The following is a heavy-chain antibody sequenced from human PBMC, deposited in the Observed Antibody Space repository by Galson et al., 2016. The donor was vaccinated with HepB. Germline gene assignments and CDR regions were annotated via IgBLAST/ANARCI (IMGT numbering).Heavy chain of an antibody. CDR1: GFTFSRYW. J-gene: IGHJ4*02. V-gene: IGHV3-7*03. Sequence: SLRLSCAASGFTFSRYWMAWVRQAPGKGLEWVANINLDGSEKYYVDSLRGRFTISRDNAKNSLYLEMNSLRVEDTAVYYCAKDHDRGWSYDYWGQGILVTVSS. CDR2: INLDGSEK. D-gene: IGHD2-15*01. CDR3: AKDHDRGWSYDY.